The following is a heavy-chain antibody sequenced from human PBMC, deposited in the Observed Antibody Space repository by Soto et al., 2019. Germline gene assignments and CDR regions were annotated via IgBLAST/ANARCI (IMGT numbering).Heavy chain of an antibody. CDR2: ISGSGGST. Sequence: GGSLRLSCAASGFTFSSYAVSWVRQAPGKGLEWVSAISGSGGSTYYADSVKGRFTISRDNSKNTLYLQMNSLRAEDTAVYYCAKHYYDSSGYYYAFDYWGQGTLVTVSS. J-gene: IGHJ4*02. V-gene: IGHV3-23*01. D-gene: IGHD3-22*01. CDR1: GFTFSSYA. CDR3: AKHYYDSSGYYYAFDY.